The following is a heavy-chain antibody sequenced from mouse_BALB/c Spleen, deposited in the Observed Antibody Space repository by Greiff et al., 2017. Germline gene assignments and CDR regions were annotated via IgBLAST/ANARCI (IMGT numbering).Heavy chain of an antibody. D-gene: IGHD2-2*01. Sequence: ESGPGLVKPSQSLSLTCTVTGYSITSDYAWNWIRQFPGNKLEWMGYISYSGSTSYNPSLKSRISITRDTSKNQFFLQLNSVTTEDTATYYCAKGGLPFYAMDYWGQGTSVTVSS. CDR3: AKGGLPFYAMDY. CDR2: ISYSGST. J-gene: IGHJ4*01. CDR1: GYSITSDYA. V-gene: IGHV3-2*02.